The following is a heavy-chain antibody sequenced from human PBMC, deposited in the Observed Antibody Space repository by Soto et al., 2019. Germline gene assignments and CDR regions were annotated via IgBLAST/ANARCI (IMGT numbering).Heavy chain of an antibody. CDR1: GFTVSSNY. D-gene: IGHD3-10*01. V-gene: IGHV3-53*01. J-gene: IGHJ4*02. Sequence: GGSLRLSCAASGFTVSSNYMSWVRQAPGKGLEWVSVIYSGGSTYYADSVKGRFTISRDNSKNTLYLQMNSLRAEDTAVYYCARLYYYGSGGDYFDYWGQGTLVTVSS. CDR2: IYSGGST. CDR3: ARLYYYGSGGDYFDY.